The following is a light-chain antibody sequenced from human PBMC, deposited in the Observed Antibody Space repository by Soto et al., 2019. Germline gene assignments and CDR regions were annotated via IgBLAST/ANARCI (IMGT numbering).Light chain of an antibody. J-gene: IGKJ1*01. CDR2: GAS. CDR3: QQYNNRWT. V-gene: IGKV3-15*01. Sequence: EIVMTQSPATLSVSPGERATLSCRASQSVSSNLAWYQQKPGQAPRLLIYGASTRATGIPARFSGSGSGTEFTLTISSPQSEDFAVYYCQQYNNRWTFGQGTKVEIK. CDR1: QSVSSN.